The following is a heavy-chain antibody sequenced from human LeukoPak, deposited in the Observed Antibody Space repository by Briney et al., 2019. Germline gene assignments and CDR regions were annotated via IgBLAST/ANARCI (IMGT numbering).Heavy chain of an antibody. Sequence: PGGSLRLSCATSGFTFSNYWMSWVRQAPGKGLEWVANIKQDGSEKYYVDSVKGRFTISRDNAKNSLYLQMNSLRAEDTAVYYRTTVETWELDSFDIWGQGTMVSVSS. CDR3: TTVETWELDSFDI. CDR1: GFTFSNYW. D-gene: IGHD1-26*01. CDR2: IKQDGSEK. J-gene: IGHJ3*02. V-gene: IGHV3-7*01.